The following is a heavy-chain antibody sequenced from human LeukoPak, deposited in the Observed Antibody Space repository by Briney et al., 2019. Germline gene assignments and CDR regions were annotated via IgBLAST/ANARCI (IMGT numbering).Heavy chain of an antibody. CDR1: GFTFSSYA. Sequence: PGGSLRLSCAASGFTFSSYAMSWVRQAPGKGLEWVSAIRGGGGSTYYADSVKGRFTISRDNFKNTLFLQMNTLRAEDTAVYYCAKDWDDYGDYLPLDYWGPGTLVTVSS. V-gene: IGHV3-23*01. D-gene: IGHD4-17*01. CDR2: IRGGGGST. J-gene: IGHJ4*02. CDR3: AKDWDDYGDYLPLDY.